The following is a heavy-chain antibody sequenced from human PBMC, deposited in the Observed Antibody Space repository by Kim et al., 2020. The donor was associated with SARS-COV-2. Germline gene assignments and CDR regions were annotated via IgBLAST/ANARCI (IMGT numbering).Heavy chain of an antibody. CDR3: AKDGRRQQLVQGYFDY. CDR2: IYSGGSST. Sequence: GGSLRLSCAASGFTFSSYAMSWVRQAPGKGLEWVSVIYSGGSSTYYADSVKGRFTISRDNSKNTRYLQMNSLRAEDTAVYYCAKDGRRQQLVQGYFDYWGQGTLVTVSS. CDR1: GFTFSSYA. D-gene: IGHD6-13*01. V-gene: IGHV3-23*03. J-gene: IGHJ4*02.